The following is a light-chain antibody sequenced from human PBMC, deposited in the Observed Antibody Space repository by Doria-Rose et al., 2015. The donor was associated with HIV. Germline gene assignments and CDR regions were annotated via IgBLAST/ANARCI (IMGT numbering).Light chain of an antibody. CDR2: GNT. J-gene: IGLJ1*01. CDR3: QSYDSRLSVYV. Sequence: QPVLTQPPSVSGAPGQRVAISCTGSSSNIGAGFDVNWYQQFPGTAPKLLIHGNTNRPSGVPDRFSGSKSRTSASLAISGLRAENEADHYCQSYDSRLSVYVYGTGSKVAVL. V-gene: IGLV1-40*01. CDR1: SSNIGAGFD.